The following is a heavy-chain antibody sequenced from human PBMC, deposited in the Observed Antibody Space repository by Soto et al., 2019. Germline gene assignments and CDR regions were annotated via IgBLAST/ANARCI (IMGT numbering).Heavy chain of an antibody. D-gene: IGHD5-12*01. CDR2: ISPYNGNT. J-gene: IGHJ6*02. V-gene: IGHV1-18*03. CDR3: ARVLVDIVDTTNYYFGWDV. CDR1: GYTFTTYG. Sequence: GASVKVSCKASGYTFTTYGITWVRQAPGQGLEWMGWISPYNGNTNYAQKFQGRVTMTTDTSTNTVFMEVRSLTSDDVAVYYCARVLVDIVDTTNYYFGWDVWGQGTTVTFSS.